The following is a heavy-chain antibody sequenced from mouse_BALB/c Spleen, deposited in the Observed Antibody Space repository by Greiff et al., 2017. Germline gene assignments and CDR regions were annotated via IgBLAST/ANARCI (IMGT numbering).Heavy chain of an antibody. CDR3: AKGDYGYDDGFAY. J-gene: IGHJ3*01. V-gene: IGHV3-8*02. D-gene: IGHD2-2*01. Sequence: EVQLQQSGPSLVKPSQTLSLTCSVTGDSITSGYWNWIRKFPGNKLEYMGYISYSGSTYYNPSLKSRISITRDTSKNQYYLQLNSVTTEDTATYYCAKGDYGYDDGFAYWGQGTLVTVSA. CDR2: ISYSGST. CDR1: GDSITSGY.